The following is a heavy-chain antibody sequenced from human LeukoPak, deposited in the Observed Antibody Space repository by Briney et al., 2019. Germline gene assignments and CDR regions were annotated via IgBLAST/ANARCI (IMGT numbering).Heavy chain of an antibody. D-gene: IGHD6-19*01. V-gene: IGHV4-59*08. CDR1: GGSINSYY. CDR2: IYYSGST. Sequence: SETLSLTCTVSGGSINSYYWSWIPQPPGKGLEWIGYIYYSGSTNYNPSLKSRVTISVDTSKSQFSLQLSSVAAADTAVYYCARGAVAVAGRGSHFDNWGQGALVTVSS. J-gene: IGHJ4*02. CDR3: ARGAVAVAGRGSHFDN.